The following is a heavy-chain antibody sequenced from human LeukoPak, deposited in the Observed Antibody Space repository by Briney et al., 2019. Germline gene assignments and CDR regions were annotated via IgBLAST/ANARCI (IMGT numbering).Heavy chain of an antibody. J-gene: IGHJ4*02. CDR2: IYYSGST. CDR3: ARVILPAKYYYDSSGFDY. Sequence: SETLSFTCTVSGGSISSGGYYWSWIRQHPGKGLEWIGYIYYSGSTYYNPSLKSRVTISVDTSKNQFSLKLSSVTAADTAVYYCARVILPAKYYYDSSGFDYWGQGTLVTVSS. D-gene: IGHD3-22*01. CDR1: GGSISSGGYY. V-gene: IGHV4-31*03.